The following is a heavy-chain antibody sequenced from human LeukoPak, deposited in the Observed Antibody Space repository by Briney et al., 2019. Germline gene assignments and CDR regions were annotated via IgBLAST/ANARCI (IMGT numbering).Heavy chain of an antibody. Sequence: GESLKISCKGSGYRFTNYWIGWVRQMPGKGLEWMGIIYPDDSDIRYSPSVQGQVTIAADKSISTAYLQWSSLKASDTAMYYCARQTLGVRGAEWDYWGQGTLVTVSS. J-gene: IGHJ4*02. CDR1: GYRFTNYW. V-gene: IGHV5-51*01. D-gene: IGHD3-10*01. CDR3: ARQTLGVRGAEWDY. CDR2: IYPDDSDI.